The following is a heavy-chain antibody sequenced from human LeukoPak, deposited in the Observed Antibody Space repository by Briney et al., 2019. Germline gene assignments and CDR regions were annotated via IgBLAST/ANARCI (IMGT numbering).Heavy chain of an antibody. CDR2: IKEDGSEK. V-gene: IGHV3-7*03. CDR1: GFTFSSYA. D-gene: IGHD2/OR15-2a*01. Sequence: PGGSLRLSCAASGFTFSSYAMSWVRQAPGNGLEWVANIKEDGSEKNYVDSVKGRFTISRDNAKNSLYLQMNSLRAEDTAVYYCARGGGRHVEYWGQGNLVTVSS. J-gene: IGHJ4*02. CDR3: ARGGGRHVEY.